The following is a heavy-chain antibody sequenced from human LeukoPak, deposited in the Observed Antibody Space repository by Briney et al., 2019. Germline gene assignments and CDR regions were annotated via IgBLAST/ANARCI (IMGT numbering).Heavy chain of an antibody. V-gene: IGHV4-39*01. D-gene: IGHD3-3*01. CDR2: IYYSGST. Sequence: PSETLSLTCTASGGSISSSSYYWGWIRQPPGKGLEWIGSIYYSGSTYYNPSLKSRVTISVDTSKNQFSLKLSSVTAADTAVYYCARHESIFGVVMPQPFDYWGQGTLVTVSS. J-gene: IGHJ4*02. CDR3: ARHESIFGVVMPQPFDY. CDR1: GGSISSSSYY.